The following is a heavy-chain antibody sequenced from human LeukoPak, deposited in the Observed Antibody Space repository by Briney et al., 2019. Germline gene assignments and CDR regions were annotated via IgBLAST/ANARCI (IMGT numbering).Heavy chain of an antibody. Sequence: SETLSLTCAVYGGSFSGYYWSWIRQPPGKGLEWIGEINHSGSTNYNPSLKSRVTISVDTSKNQFSLKLSPVTAADTAVYYCARGLIWGIVVVPAASHDYGGNSTMRGHYFDYWGQGTLVTVSS. CDR3: ARGLIWGIVVVPAASHDYGGNSTMRGHYFDY. D-gene: IGHD2-2*01. V-gene: IGHV4-34*01. CDR1: GGSFSGYY. J-gene: IGHJ4*02. CDR2: INHSGST.